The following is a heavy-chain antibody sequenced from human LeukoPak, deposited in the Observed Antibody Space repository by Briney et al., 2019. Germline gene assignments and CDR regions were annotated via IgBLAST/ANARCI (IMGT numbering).Heavy chain of an antibody. J-gene: IGHJ4*02. Sequence: SETLSLTCTVSGGSIRSYHWSWIRQPPGKGLEWIGYIYFSGSTSYNPSLKSRVTISVDRSKNQFSLKLSSVAAADTAVYYCARSYDTNFDYWGQGTLVTVSS. CDR1: GGSIRSYH. CDR3: ARSYDTNFDY. D-gene: IGHD3-3*01. CDR2: IYFSGST. V-gene: IGHV4-59*01.